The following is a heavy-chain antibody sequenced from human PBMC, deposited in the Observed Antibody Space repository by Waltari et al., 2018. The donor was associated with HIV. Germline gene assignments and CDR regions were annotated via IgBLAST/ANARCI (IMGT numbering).Heavy chain of an antibody. V-gene: IGHV4-4*07. CDR2: IYSSGST. Sequence: QVQLQESGPGLVKPSETLSLTCTVSGGSISSYYWSWIRQPAGQGLEWIGRIYSSGSTNFNPPVKSRVTSAVDTSKNQFSLKLGSVNAADTAGYYCARSGGAAAGFGGYYYGMDVWGQGTTVTVSS. CDR1: GGSISSYY. CDR3: ARSGGAAAGFGGYYYGMDV. D-gene: IGHD6-13*01. J-gene: IGHJ6*02.